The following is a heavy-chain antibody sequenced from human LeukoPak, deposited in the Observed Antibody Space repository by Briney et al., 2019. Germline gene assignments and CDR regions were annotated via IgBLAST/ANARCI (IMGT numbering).Heavy chain of an antibody. J-gene: IGHJ5*02. V-gene: IGHV3-23*01. CDR1: GFTFNSKA. CDR2: ITASGSAT. CDR3: AKLPRSSGLPSS. D-gene: IGHD3-22*01. Sequence: GGSLRLSCAASGFTFNSKAMTWVRQAPGKGLECVSAITASGSATYYADSVKGRFTISRDNSQNTLYLQLNSLRAQDTALYYCAKLPRSSGLPSSWGQGTLVTVSS.